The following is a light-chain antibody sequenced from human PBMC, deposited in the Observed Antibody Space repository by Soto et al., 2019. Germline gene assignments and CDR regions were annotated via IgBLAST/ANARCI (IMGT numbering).Light chain of an antibody. CDR2: GAS. CDR3: QQYGSSPLT. J-gene: IGKJ1*01. Sequence: EIVLTQSPGTLSLSPGERATLSCRASQSVSSSYLAWYQQKPGQAPRLPIYGASSRATSIPDRFSGSGSGTDFTLTISRLEPEDFAVYYCQQYGSSPLTFGQGTKVEIK. V-gene: IGKV3-20*01. CDR1: QSVSSSY.